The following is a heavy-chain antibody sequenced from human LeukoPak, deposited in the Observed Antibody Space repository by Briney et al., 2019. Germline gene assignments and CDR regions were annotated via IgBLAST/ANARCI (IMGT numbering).Heavy chain of an antibody. D-gene: IGHD2-15*01. CDR3: AGELPRSEFSKHCSGGSCYSFDY. J-gene: IGHJ4*02. CDR1: GGSISSYY. V-gene: IGHV4-4*07. CDR2: IYTSGST. Sequence: PSETLSLTCTVSGGSISSYYWSWIRQPAGKGLEWIGRIYTSGSTNYNPSLKSRVTMSVDTSKNQFSLKLSSVTAADTAVYYCAGELPRSEFSKHCSGGSCYSFDYWGQGTLVTVSS.